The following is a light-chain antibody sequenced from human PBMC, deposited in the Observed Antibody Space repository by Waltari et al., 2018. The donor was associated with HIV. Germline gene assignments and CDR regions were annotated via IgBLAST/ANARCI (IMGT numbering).Light chain of an antibody. CDR3: AAWDDSLGGRWV. J-gene: IGLJ3*02. CDR1: RSDIGTNY. Sequence: QSVLTQPPSTSGTPGQTVTISCSGTRSDIGTNYVYWYQQVPGRAPKLLIYRNFQRPSGAPARFSGSKSGTSASLAISGLRSEDEAEYHCAAWDDSLGGRWVFGGGTKLTVL. CDR2: RNF. V-gene: IGLV1-47*01.